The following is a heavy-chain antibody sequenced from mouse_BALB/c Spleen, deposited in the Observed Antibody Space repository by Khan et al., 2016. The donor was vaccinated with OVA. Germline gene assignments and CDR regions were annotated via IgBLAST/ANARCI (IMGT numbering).Heavy chain of an antibody. J-gene: IGHJ3*01. Sequence: QVRLQQSGAELVRPGVSVKISCKGSGYTFTDFAMHWVKQSHAKSLEWIGVISTFYGDATYNQMFKDKATMTVDKSSSTAYMELVRLTCEDSAIYYCARGSGNSRFAYWGQGTLVTVSA. CDR3: ARGSGNSRFAY. V-gene: IGHV1S137*01. CDR1: GYTFTDFA. D-gene: IGHD1-3*01. CDR2: ISTFYGDA.